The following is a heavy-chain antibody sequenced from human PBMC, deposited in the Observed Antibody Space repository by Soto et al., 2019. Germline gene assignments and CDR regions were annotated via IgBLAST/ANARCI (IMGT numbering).Heavy chain of an antibody. J-gene: IGHJ6*02. D-gene: IGHD1-1*01. Sequence: PSETLSLTCTVSGGSISSGDYYWSWIRQPPGKGLEWIGYIYYSGSTYYNPSLKSRVTISVDTSKNQFSLKLSSVTAADTAVYYCARGVGLQHTGMDVWGQGTTVTVSS. CDR2: IYYSGST. CDR1: GGSISSGDYY. V-gene: IGHV4-30-4*01. CDR3: ARGVGLQHTGMDV.